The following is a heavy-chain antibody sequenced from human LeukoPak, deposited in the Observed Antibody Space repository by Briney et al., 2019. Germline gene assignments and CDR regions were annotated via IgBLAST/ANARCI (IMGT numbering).Heavy chain of an antibody. CDR2: ISGSGSTI. J-gene: IGHJ4*02. V-gene: IGHV3-11*04. D-gene: IGHD6-13*01. CDR1: GFTFSDYY. CDR3: ARDGIAARALFFDY. Sequence: GGSLRLSCAASGFTFSDYYMSWIRQAPGKGLEWVSYISGSGSTIYYADSVKGRFTISRDNAKNSLYLQMNSLRAEDTAVYYCARDGIAARALFFDYWGQGTLVTVSS.